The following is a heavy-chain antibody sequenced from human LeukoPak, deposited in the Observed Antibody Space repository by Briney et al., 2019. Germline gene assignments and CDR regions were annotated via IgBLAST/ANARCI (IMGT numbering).Heavy chain of an antibody. CDR2: ISWNSGSI. CDR1: GFTFDDYA. Sequence: GGSLRLSCAASGFTFDDYAMHWVRQAPGNSLEWVSGISWNSGSIGYADSVKGRFTISRDNAKNSLYLQMNSLRAEDTALYYCAKAEGTAMVYYYFDYWGQGTLVTVSS. D-gene: IGHD5-18*01. V-gene: IGHV3-9*01. CDR3: AKAEGTAMVYYYFDY. J-gene: IGHJ4*02.